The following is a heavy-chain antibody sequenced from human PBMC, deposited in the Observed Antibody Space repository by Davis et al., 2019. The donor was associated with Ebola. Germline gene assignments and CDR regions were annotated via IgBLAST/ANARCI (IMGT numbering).Heavy chain of an antibody. Sequence: GESLKISCVASGFSFDNFAINWVRQAPGKGLEWVSGISGSGVSKYYVDSVKGRFTISRDNSKNTLYLQMNSLRAEDTAVYYCAKDNPPYYDFWSGYFDYWGQGTLVTVSS. CDR3: AKDNPPYYDFWSGYFDY. D-gene: IGHD3-3*01. CDR1: GFSFDNFA. CDR2: ISGSGVSK. V-gene: IGHV3-23*01. J-gene: IGHJ4*02.